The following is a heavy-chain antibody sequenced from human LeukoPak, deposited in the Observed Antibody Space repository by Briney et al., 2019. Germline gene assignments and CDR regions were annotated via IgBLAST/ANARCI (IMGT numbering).Heavy chain of an antibody. CDR3: TTLLWFGEFSNPFDY. Sequence: PGGSLRLSCAVSGFTFSNAWMSWVRQAPGKGLEWVGRLKSKADGGTTDYAAPVKGRFTISRDDSKNTLYLQMNSLKTEDTAVYCCTTLLWFGEFSNPFDYWGQGTLVTVSS. CDR1: GFTFSNAW. V-gene: IGHV3-15*01. D-gene: IGHD3-10*01. CDR2: LKSKADGGTT. J-gene: IGHJ4*02.